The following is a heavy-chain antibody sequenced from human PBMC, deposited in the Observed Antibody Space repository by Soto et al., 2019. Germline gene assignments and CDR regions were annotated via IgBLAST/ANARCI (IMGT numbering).Heavy chain of an antibody. CDR1: GGSISSGGYY. V-gene: IGHV4-31*03. D-gene: IGHD3-10*01. CDR2: IYYSGST. Sequence: QVQLQESGPGLVKPSQTLSLTCTVSGGSISSGGYYWSWIRQHPGKGLEWIGYIYYSGSTHYNPSLKSRVTISVDTSKNQFSLKLSSVTAADTAVYYCARGVTMVRGVIHTPDFDYWGQGTLVTVSS. CDR3: ARGVTMVRGVIHTPDFDY. J-gene: IGHJ4*02.